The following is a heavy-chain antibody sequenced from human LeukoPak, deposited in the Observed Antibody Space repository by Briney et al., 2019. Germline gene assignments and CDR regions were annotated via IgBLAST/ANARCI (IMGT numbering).Heavy chain of an antibody. Sequence: GASVKVSCKASGYTFTSYGISWVRQAPGQGLEWMGWMNPNSGNTGYAQKFQGRVTITRNTSISTAYMELSSLRSEDTAVYYCARGYDFWSGYLWGQGTLVTVSS. CDR3: ARGYDFWSGYL. CDR1: GYTFTSYG. J-gene: IGHJ4*02. V-gene: IGHV1-8*03. D-gene: IGHD3-3*01. CDR2: MNPNSGNT.